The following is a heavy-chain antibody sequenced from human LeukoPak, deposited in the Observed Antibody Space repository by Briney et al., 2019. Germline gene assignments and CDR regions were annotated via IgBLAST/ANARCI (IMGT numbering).Heavy chain of an antibody. V-gene: IGHV3-66*01. D-gene: IGHD4-23*01. CDR3: ATGGNSGVYFDY. CDR1: GFTVSRNY. Sequence: GGSLRLSCAASGFTVSRNYMNWVRQAPGKGLEWVSVIYSGGTTYYADSVKGRFTISRDNSKNTLYLQMNSLRAEDTAVYYCATGGNSGVYFDYWGQGTLVTVSS. CDR2: IYSGGTT. J-gene: IGHJ4*02.